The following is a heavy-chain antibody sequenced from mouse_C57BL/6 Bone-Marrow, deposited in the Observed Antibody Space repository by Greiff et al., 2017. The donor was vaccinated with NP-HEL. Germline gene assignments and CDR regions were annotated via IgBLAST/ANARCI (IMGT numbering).Heavy chain of an antibody. V-gene: IGHV5-9*01. J-gene: IGHJ2*01. D-gene: IGHD1-1*01. Sequence: EVKVEESGGGLVKPGGSLKLSCAASGFTFSSYTMSWVRQTPEKRLEWVATISGGGGNTYYPDSVKGRFTISRDNAKNTLYLQRSSLRSEDTALYYCARHDITTVVADYWGQGTTLTVSS. CDR2: ISGGGGNT. CDR1: GFTFSSYT. CDR3: ARHDITTVVADY.